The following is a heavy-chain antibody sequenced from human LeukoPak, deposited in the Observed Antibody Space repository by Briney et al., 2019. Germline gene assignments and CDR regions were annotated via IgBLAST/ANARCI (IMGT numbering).Heavy chain of an antibody. CDR1: GFTFSSYS. V-gene: IGHV3-23*01. Sequence: PAGSLRLSCAASGFTFSSYSMSWVRQAPGKGLEWVSAISGSGGSTYYADSVKGRFTNSRDNSNHTLYLQMSRLRAEDTAVYYCAKDPRGSSALYYFDYWGQGTLVTVSS. J-gene: IGHJ4*02. CDR3: AKDPRGSSALYYFDY. D-gene: IGHD1-26*01. CDR2: ISGSGGST.